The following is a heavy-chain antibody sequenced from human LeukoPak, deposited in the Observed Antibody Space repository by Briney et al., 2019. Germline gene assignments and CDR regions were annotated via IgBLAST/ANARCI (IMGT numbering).Heavy chain of an antibody. CDR1: GFTFSSYW. V-gene: IGHV3-74*01. D-gene: IGHD6-19*01. CDR3: ARAGRGSGFDY. CDR2: INSDGSST. Sequence: GGSLRLSCAASGFTFSSYWMHWVRQAPGKGLVWVSRINSDGSSTSYADSVKGRFTISRDNAKNTLYLQMNSLRAEDTAVYYCARAGRGSGFDYWGQGTLVTVSS. J-gene: IGHJ4*02.